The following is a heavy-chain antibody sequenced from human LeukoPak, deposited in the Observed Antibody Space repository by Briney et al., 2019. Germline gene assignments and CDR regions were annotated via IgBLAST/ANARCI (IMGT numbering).Heavy chain of an antibody. J-gene: IGHJ4*02. CDR3: ARDPGGFGY. CDR2: ISSVGSIT. Sequence: GGSLRLSCAASGFTFSTYWMHWVRQAPGKGPVWVSRISSVGSITSYADSVKGRFTISRDNAKNTLYLQMNSLRAEDTAVYYCARDPGGFGYWGQGTLVTVSS. V-gene: IGHV3-74*01. CDR1: GFTFSTYW.